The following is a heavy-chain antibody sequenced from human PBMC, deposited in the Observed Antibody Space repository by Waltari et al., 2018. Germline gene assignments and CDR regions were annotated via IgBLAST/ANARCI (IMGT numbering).Heavy chain of an antibody. CDR2: IKSKTDGWTT. CDR3: ATLFGDFWSGYFFDY. CDR1: GFTFSNAW. V-gene: IGHV3-15*01. D-gene: IGHD3-3*01. Sequence: EVQLVESGGGLVKPGGSLRLSCAASGFTFSNAWMSWVRQAPGKGREWVGRIKSKTDGWTTDYAAPVKGRFTISRDDSENTLYLQMNSLKTEDTAVYYCATLFGDFWSGYFFDYWGQGTLVTVSS. J-gene: IGHJ4*02.